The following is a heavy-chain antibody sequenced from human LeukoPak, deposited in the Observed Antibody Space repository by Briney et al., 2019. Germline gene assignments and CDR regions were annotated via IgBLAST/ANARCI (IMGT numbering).Heavy chain of an antibody. Sequence: SETLSLTCTVSGGSISSYYSSWIRQPPGKGLEWIGYIYYSGSTNYNPSLKSRVTLSVDTSKNQFSLKLSSVTAADTAVYYCARDQYSSSWYWFDPWGQGTLVTVSS. V-gene: IGHV4-59*01. CDR3: ARDQYSSSWYWFDP. J-gene: IGHJ5*02. D-gene: IGHD6-13*01. CDR2: IYYSGST. CDR1: GGSISSYY.